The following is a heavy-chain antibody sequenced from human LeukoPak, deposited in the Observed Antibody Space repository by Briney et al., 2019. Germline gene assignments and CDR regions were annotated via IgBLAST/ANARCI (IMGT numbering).Heavy chain of an antibody. CDR1: GFTFFSYT. CDR3: AKDRQEANYYDSSGYYGSNYFDY. Sequence: GGSLRLSCAASGFTFFSYTMNWVRQAPGKGLEWVGRIKSKTDGGTTDYAAPVKGRFTISRDDSKNTLYLQMNSLRAEDTAVYYCAKDRQEANYYDSSGYYGSNYFDYWGQGTLVTVSS. D-gene: IGHD3-22*01. V-gene: IGHV3-15*01. J-gene: IGHJ4*02. CDR2: IKSKTDGGTT.